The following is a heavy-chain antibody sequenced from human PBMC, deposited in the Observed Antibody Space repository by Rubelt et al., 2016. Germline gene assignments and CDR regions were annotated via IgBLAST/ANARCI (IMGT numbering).Heavy chain of an antibody. CDR1: GFSFSDYY. Sequence: VQLVESGGGLVQPGGSLRLSCAASGFSFSDYYMSWIRQAPGKGLEWISYISASSRYTSYADSVKGRFTISRDNAKNSLYLQMNSLRAEDTAVYYCARDPAVFGVIMGPDVWGKGTTVTVSS. CDR3: ARDPAVFGVIMGPDV. CDR2: ISASSRYT. D-gene: IGHD3-3*01. V-gene: IGHV3-11*05. J-gene: IGHJ6*04.